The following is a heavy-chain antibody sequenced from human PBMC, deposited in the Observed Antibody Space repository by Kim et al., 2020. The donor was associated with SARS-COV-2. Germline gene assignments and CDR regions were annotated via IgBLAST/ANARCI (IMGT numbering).Heavy chain of an antibody. CDR3: ARRNGAAAFDV. Sequence: SETLSLTCSVSGDSVSSAGHYWGWIRQPPEKGLEWIGYIYSSGNTYYNPSLKSRLSISIDTSANQFFVKLDSVTAAETAVYYCARRNGAAAFDVWGQGTGVIVSS. J-gene: IGHJ3*01. CDR2: IYSSGNT. CDR1: GDSVSSAGHY. V-gene: IGHV4-31*03. D-gene: IGHD2-8*01.